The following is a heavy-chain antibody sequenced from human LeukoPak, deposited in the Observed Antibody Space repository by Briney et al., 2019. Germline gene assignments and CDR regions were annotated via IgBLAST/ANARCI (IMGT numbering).Heavy chain of an antibody. J-gene: IGHJ4*02. D-gene: IGHD3-3*01. CDR2: ITWKSHRT. CDR1: GFTFDDDT. CDR3: ASEVGYRSLGY. Sequence: PGGSLRLSCAASGFTFDDDTMHWVRQTPGRGLEWVSFITWKSHRTHYADSVKGRFTVSRDNSKDSLYLQTNSLRTEDTGLYHCASEVGYRSLGYLGQGTLVTVSS. V-gene: IGHV3-43*01.